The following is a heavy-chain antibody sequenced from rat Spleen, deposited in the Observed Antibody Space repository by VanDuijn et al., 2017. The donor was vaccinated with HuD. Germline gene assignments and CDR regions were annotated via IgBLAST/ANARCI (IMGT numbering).Heavy chain of an antibody. V-gene: IGHV5S23*01. D-gene: IGHD4-6*01. CDR3: TRGTYFRH. CDR2: IGTGGGNT. J-gene: IGHJ2*01. CDR1: GFTFSNYD. Sequence: EVQLVESGGGLVQPGRSLKLSCAASGFTFSNYDMAWVRQAPTKGLEWVASIGTGGGNTYYRDSVKGRFTISRDNAKSTLYLQMNTLRSEDTATYYCTRGTYFRHWGQGVMVTVSS.